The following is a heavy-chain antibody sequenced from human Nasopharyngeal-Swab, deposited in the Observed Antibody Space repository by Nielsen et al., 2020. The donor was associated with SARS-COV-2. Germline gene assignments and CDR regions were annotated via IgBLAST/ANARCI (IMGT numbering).Heavy chain of an antibody. D-gene: IGHD3-22*01. CDR2: INPYSGDT. J-gene: IGHJ4*02. CDR1: RYTFTDYY. CDR3: ARDYYDNYDSDY. Sequence: SVTVSCKTSRYTFTDYYIHWLRQVPGQGLDWVGFINPYSGDTQYAQKFQGRVTVTSDRSRSTAYIDLSRLRSDDTAVYYCARDYYDNYDSDYWGQGTLVTVSS. V-gene: IGHV1-2*02.